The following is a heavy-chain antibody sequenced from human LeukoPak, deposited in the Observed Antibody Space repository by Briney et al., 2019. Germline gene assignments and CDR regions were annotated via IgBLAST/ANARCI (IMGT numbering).Heavy chain of an antibody. D-gene: IGHD6-19*01. V-gene: IGHV1-18*01. J-gene: IGHJ3*02. Sequence: GASVKVSCKASGYTFTNFGISWVRQDPGQGLEWMGWISAYNGNTNYAQKVQDRVTMTTDTSTSTGYMELRSLRSDDTAVYYCARAGGWAREDYKADAFDIWGQGTMVTVSS. CDR1: GYTFTNFG. CDR3: ARAGGWAREDYKADAFDI. CDR2: ISAYNGNT.